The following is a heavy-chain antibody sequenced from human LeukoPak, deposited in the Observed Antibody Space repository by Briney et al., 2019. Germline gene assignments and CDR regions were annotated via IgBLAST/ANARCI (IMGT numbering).Heavy chain of an antibody. Sequence: SETLSLTCTVSGGSISSSSHSWGWIRQPPGKGLEWTGSIYYTGTTYYNPSLKSQVTISVDTSKNQFSLKLSSVTAADTAVYYCAQSLGSSNWIGNWFDPWGQGTLVTVSS. V-gene: IGHV4-39*01. CDR1: GGSISSSSHS. J-gene: IGHJ5*02. CDR2: IYYTGTT. D-gene: IGHD6-13*01. CDR3: AQSLGSSNWIGNWFDP.